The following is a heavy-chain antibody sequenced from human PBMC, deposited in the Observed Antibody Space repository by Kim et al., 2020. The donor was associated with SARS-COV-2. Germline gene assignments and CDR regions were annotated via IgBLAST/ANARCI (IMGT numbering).Heavy chain of an antibody. Sequence: SVKVSCKASGGTFSSYAISWVRQAPGQGLEWMGRIIPILGIANYAQKFQGRVTITADKSTSTAYMELSSLRSEDTAVYYCARELLLWFGESSLDYWGQGTLVTVSS. CDR3: ARELLLWFGESSLDY. D-gene: IGHD3-10*01. V-gene: IGHV1-69*04. J-gene: IGHJ4*02. CDR2: IIPILGIA. CDR1: GGTFSSYA.